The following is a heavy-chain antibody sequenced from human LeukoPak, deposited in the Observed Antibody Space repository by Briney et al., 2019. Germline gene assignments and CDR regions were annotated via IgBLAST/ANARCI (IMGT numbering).Heavy chain of an antibody. CDR1: GGSISGYY. CDR3: ARYYCPSGVCQCFDY. V-gene: IGHV4-59*01. Sequence: TSETLSLTCTVSGGSISGYYWSWIRQPPGKGLEWIGYIQYRGSTNSNPSLKSRVTISVDTSKNQFSLKLSSVTAADTAVYYCARYYCPSGVCQCFDYWGQGTLVTVSS. D-gene: IGHD2-8*01. J-gene: IGHJ4*02. CDR2: IQYRGST.